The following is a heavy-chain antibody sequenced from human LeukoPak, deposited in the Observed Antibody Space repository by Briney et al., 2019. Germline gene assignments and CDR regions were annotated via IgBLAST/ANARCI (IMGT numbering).Heavy chain of an antibody. CDR3: AKDQGGDYGDYGSHY. J-gene: IGHJ4*02. Sequence: GVSLRLSCAASGFTFSSYGMHWVRQAPGKGLEWVAFIRYDGSNKYYADSVKGRFTISRDNSKNTLYLQMNSLRAEDTAVYYCAKDQGGDYGDYGSHYWGQGTLVTVSS. V-gene: IGHV3-30*02. D-gene: IGHD4-17*01. CDR2: IRYDGSNK. CDR1: GFTFSSYG.